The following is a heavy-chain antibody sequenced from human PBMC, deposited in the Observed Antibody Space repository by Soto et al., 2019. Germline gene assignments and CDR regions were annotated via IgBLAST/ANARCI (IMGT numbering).Heavy chain of an antibody. V-gene: IGHV3-33*01. CDR2: IWYDGSNK. Sequence: PGGSLRLSCAASGFTFSSYGMHWVRQAPGKGLEWVAVIWYDGSNKYYADSVKGRFTISRDNSKNTLYLQMNSLRAEDTAVYYCARDSRLSGYYYSGMDVWGQGTTVTVSS. J-gene: IGHJ6*02. CDR1: GFTFSSYG. D-gene: IGHD2-2*01. CDR3: ARDSRLSGYYYSGMDV.